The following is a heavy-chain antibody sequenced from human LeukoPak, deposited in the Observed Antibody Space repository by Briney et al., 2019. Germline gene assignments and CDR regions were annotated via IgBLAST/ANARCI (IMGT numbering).Heavy chain of an antibody. CDR3: AKYLGYGYYDILTGPFGPVFDY. CDR1: GFTFSSYG. D-gene: IGHD3-9*01. CDR2: ISGSGGRT. J-gene: IGHJ4*02. V-gene: IGHV3-23*01. Sequence: PGGSLRLSCAASGFTFSSYGMSWVRQAPGKGLEWVSAISGSGGRTYYAASVKGRFTISRDNSKNTLYLQMNSLRAEDTAVYYCAKYLGYGYYDILTGPFGPVFDYWGQGTLVTVSS.